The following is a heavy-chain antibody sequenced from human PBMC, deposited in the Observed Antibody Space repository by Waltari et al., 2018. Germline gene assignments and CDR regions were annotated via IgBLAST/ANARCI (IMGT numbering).Heavy chain of an antibody. CDR1: GFTFSNYW. D-gene: IGHD3-10*01. J-gene: IGHJ4*02. V-gene: IGHV3-7*01. Sequence: EVQVVESGGGLVQPGGSLRLSCVASGFTFSNYWMSWVRQASGKGLEWVANIKPDGSEKNHVDSVKGRFTISRDNAKNSLYLQMNSLRAEDTAVYYCVQGGFYYADWGQGTLVTVSS. CDR3: VQGGFYYAD. CDR2: IKPDGSEK.